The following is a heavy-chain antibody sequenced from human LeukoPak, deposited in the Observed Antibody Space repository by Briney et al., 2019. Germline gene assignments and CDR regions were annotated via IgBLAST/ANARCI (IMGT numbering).Heavy chain of an antibody. CDR2: INPSGGST. Sequence: ASVKVSCKASGYTFTSYYMHWVRQAPGQGLEWMGIINPSGGSTSYAQRFQGRVTMTRDTSTSTVYMELSSLRSEDTAVYYCAREFGSTSCHMYAGCHDAFDIWGQGTMVTVSS. CDR1: GYTFTSYY. CDR3: AREFGSTSCHMYAGCHDAFDI. J-gene: IGHJ3*02. D-gene: IGHD2-2*02. V-gene: IGHV1-46*01.